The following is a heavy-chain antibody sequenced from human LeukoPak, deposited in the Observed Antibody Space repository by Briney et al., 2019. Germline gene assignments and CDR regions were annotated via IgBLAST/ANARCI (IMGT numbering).Heavy chain of an antibody. CDR3: AKAVAGTRY. D-gene: IGHD6-19*01. V-gene: IGHV3-21*04. CDR2: LTTNSRYI. J-gene: IGHJ4*02. CDR1: GFTFSSYD. Sequence: GGSLRLSCAPFGFTFSSYDMSWVRQAPGKGLEWVSSLTTNSRYIYYADSVKGRFTVSRDNANNSLYLEMNSLRAEDTAVYYCAKAVAGTRYWGQGTLVTVSS.